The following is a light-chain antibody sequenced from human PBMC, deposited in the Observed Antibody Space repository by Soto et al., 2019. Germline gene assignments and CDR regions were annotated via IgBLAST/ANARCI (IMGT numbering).Light chain of an antibody. CDR2: GAS. Sequence: DIHMTHCPSSVSASVGDRLTITCRASRDISNSLAWYQQTPGKAPKLLLRGASSLHRGVPSRFSGGGAGTEFTLTISSLQPEDFATYYCQQTSAFPRTFGQGTKVDIK. J-gene: IGKJ1*01. CDR1: RDISNS. V-gene: IGKV1-12*01. CDR3: QQTSAFPRT.